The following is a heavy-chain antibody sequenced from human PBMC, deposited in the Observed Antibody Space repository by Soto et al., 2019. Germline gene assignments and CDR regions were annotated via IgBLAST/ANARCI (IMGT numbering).Heavy chain of an antibody. CDR2: ISGTGDGK. Sequence: GGALRLSCEVSGLTCRSYGLNWVRQAPGKGLEWVSGISGTGDGKDYADFVKGRFTVSRDNFKNTLYLQMNSLRAEDTAVYYCAGLGYSSQDFWGQGTPVPVSP. CDR3: AGLGYSSQDF. J-gene: IGHJ1*01. D-gene: IGHD5-18*01. V-gene: IGHV3-23*01. CDR1: GLTCRSYG.